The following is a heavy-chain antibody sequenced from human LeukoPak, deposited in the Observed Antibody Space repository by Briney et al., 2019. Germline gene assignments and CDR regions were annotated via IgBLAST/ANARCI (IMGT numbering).Heavy chain of an antibody. Sequence: SETLSLTCTVSGGSISSYYWSWIRQPAGKGLEWIGRIYTSGSTNYNPSLKSRVTMSVDTSKNQFSLKLSSVTAADTAVYYCARVTWFGEWNYFDYWGQGTLVTVSS. V-gene: IGHV4-4*07. CDR2: IYTSGST. CDR1: GGSISSYY. CDR3: ARVTWFGEWNYFDY. J-gene: IGHJ4*02. D-gene: IGHD3-10*01.